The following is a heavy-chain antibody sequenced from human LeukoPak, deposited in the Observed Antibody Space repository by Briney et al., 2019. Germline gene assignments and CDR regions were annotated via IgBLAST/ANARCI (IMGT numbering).Heavy chain of an antibody. Sequence: PGGSLGLSCAASGFTVSSNYMSWVRQAPGKGLEWVSVIYSGGSTYYADSVKGRFTISRDNSKNTLYLQMNSLRAEDTAVYYCARGFSVTTNYYYYGMDVWGQGTTVTVSS. D-gene: IGHD4-11*01. CDR2: IYSGGST. CDR1: GFTVSSNY. V-gene: IGHV3-66*01. CDR3: ARGFSVTTNYYYYGMDV. J-gene: IGHJ6*02.